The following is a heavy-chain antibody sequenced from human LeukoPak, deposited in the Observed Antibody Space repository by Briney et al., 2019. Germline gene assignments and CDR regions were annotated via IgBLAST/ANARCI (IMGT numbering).Heavy chain of an antibody. CDR1: GFTFSSYA. D-gene: IGHD6-13*01. Sequence: GGSLRLSCAASGFTFSSYAMSWVRQAPGKGLEWVSAITGSGGTTYYADSVKGRYTTSRDNSKNTLYLQMNSLRAGDTAVYYCAKNLLYSSSRGSTDYWGQGTLVTVSS. J-gene: IGHJ4*02. CDR3: AKNLLYSSSRGSTDY. CDR2: ITGSGGTT. V-gene: IGHV3-23*01.